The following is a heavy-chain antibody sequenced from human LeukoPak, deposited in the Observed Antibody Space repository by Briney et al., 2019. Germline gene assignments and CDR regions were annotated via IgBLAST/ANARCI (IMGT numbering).Heavy chain of an antibody. J-gene: IGHJ4*02. CDR1: GGSISSGSYY. CDR3: ARAGGYYDSSGYYGTFDY. V-gene: IGHV4-61*02. D-gene: IGHD3-22*01. CDR2: IDTSGST. Sequence: KASETLSLTCTVSGGSISSGSYYWSWIRQPAGKGLEWIGRIDTSGSTNYNPSLKSRVTISVDTSKNQFSLKLSSVTAADTAVYYCARAGGYYDSSGYYGTFDYWGQGTLVTVSS.